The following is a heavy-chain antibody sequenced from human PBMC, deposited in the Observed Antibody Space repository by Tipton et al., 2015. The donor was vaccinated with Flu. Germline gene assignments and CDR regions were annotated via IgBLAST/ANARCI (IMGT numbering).Heavy chain of an antibody. V-gene: IGHV4-4*07. CDR2: ISMGGRT. CDR3: ARQSTLWYFDF. CDR1: GGSINSYY. D-gene: IGHD5/OR15-5a*01. Sequence: TLSLTCSVSGGSINSYYWSWIRQPAGKGLEWIGRISMGGRTNYNPSLKSRVTMSVDLFKNQISLRLSSVTAADTAVYYCARQSTLWYFDFWGRGTLVTVSS. J-gene: IGHJ2*01.